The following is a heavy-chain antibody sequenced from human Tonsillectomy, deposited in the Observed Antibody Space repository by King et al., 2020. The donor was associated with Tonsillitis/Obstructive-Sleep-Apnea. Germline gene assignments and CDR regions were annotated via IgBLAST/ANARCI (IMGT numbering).Heavy chain of an antibody. CDR3: ASRTVNWFDT. Sequence: VQLQQWGAGLLKPSETLSLTCAVYRGSFSDYSWSWIRQPPGKGLEWIGDINHSGTTNYNPSLKSRVTMSVDTSKNQFSLKLSSVTAADTAVYYCASRTVNWFDTWGQGTLVTVSS. CDR1: RGSFSDYS. D-gene: IGHD1-1*01. V-gene: IGHV4-34*01. J-gene: IGHJ5*02. CDR2: INHSGTT.